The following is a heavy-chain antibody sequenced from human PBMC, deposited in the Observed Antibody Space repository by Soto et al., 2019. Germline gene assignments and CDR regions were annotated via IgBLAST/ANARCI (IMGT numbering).Heavy chain of an antibody. CDR1: GSPFTSYG. CDR2: ISAYNGNT. D-gene: IGHD3-3*01. Sequence: ASVKVSCKASGSPFTSYGISWVRQAPGQGLEWMGWISAYNGNTNYAQKLQGRVTMTTYTATSNAYMELRSLRSDDTALYYCPRDRGVNDFWSGYFPGYYYGMDVWGQGTTVTVSS. J-gene: IGHJ6*02. CDR3: PRDRGVNDFWSGYFPGYYYGMDV. V-gene: IGHV1-18*01.